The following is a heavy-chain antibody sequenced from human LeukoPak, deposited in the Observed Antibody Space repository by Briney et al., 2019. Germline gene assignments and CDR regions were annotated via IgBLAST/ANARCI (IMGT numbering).Heavy chain of an antibody. V-gene: IGHV3-21*01. J-gene: IGHJ5*02. CDR2: ISTSSSYI. CDR3: AGGRAVVAASDSWFDP. D-gene: IGHD2-15*01. CDR1: GFTFSSYS. Sequence: PGGSLRLSCAASGFTFSSYSMNWVRQAPGKGLEWVSSISTSSSYIYYADSVKGRFTISRDNAKNSLYLQMNSLRAEDTAVYYCAGGRAVVAASDSWFDPWGQGTLVTVSS.